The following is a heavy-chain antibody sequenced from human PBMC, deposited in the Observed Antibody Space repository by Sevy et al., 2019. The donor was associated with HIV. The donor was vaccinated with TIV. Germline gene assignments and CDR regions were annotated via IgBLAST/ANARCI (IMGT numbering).Heavy chain of an antibody. Sequence: GSLRLSCAASGFTFSSYSMNWVRQAPGKGLEWVSYISSSSSTIYYADSVKGRFTISRDNAKNSLYLQMNSLRAEDTAVYYCAREGNDFWSGYYRSNWFDPWGQGTLVTVSS. D-gene: IGHD3-3*01. V-gene: IGHV3-48*01. J-gene: IGHJ5*02. CDR2: ISSSSSTI. CDR3: AREGNDFWSGYYRSNWFDP. CDR1: GFTFSSYS.